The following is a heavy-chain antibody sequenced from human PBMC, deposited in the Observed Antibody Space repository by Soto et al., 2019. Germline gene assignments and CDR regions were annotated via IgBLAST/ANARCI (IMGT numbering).Heavy chain of an antibody. CDR2: MCFGETM. D-gene: IGHD6-19*01. CDR3: GRSVAGINDGFHM. CDR1: GGFISGRSSC. J-gene: IGHJ3*02. V-gene: IGHV4-39*01. Sequence: QLQLQESGPGLVKPSETLSVTCSVSGGFISGRSSCWGWIRQPPGKGLEWIGSMCFGETMYFNASLKSRVTISGDTSKNLFSLKLSSVTAADTAVYYCGRSVAGINDGFHMWGQGTEVTVS.